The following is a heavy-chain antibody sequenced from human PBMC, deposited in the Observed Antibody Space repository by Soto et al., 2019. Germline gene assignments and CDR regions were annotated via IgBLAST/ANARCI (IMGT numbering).Heavy chain of an antibody. CDR2: IIPVFGTT. D-gene: IGHD2-2*01. Sequence: QVQLVQSGAEVKKPGSSVKVFCKASGGTFSNYTISWVRQAPGQGLEWMGGIIPVFGTTDYEQKFQGRVTITADGSTGTAYMKLSSLRSADTVVYYCARSSPYIVVRKPTGNQDYYGMDVWGQGTTVTVSS. J-gene: IGHJ6*02. CDR1: GGTFSNYT. V-gene: IGHV1-69*01. CDR3: ARSSPYIVVRKPTGNQDYYGMDV.